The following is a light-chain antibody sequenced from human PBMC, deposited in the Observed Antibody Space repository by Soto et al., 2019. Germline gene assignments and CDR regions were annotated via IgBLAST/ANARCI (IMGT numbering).Light chain of an antibody. Sequence: EVGLTQSPGTLSLSPGERATLSCRASQSVSSSYLAWYRQKPGQAPRLLIYDASNRATGIPDRFSGSASGTDFTLTINRLEPEDFAVYYCQLYANSPPFGQGTRLEI. V-gene: IGKV3-20*01. J-gene: IGKJ5*01. CDR2: DAS. CDR1: QSVSSSY. CDR3: QLYANSPP.